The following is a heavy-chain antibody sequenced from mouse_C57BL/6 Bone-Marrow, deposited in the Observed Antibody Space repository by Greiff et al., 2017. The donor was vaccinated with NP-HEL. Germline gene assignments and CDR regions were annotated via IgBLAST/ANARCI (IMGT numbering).Heavy chain of an antibody. CDR3: AYGYPWFAY. Sequence: DVMLVESGGGLVQPKGSLKLSCAASGFTFNTYAMHWVRQAPGKGLEWVARIRSKSSNYATYYAVSVKDRFTISRDYSQIMLYLQMHNLKTEDTAMYYCAYGYPWFAYWGQGTLVTVSA. CDR1: GFTFNTYA. V-gene: IGHV10-3*01. J-gene: IGHJ3*01. CDR2: IRSKSSNYAT. D-gene: IGHD2-2*01.